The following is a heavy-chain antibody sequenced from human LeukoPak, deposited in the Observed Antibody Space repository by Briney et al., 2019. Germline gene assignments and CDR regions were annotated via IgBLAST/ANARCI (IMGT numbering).Heavy chain of an antibody. J-gene: IGHJ4*02. CDR3: ARVAYSSGWYSYLDH. V-gene: IGHV3-74*01. CDR1: GFTFSNAY. CDR2: INTDGSST. D-gene: IGHD6-19*01. Sequence: GGSLRLSCAASGFTFSNAYMSWVRQAPGKGLVWVSRINTDGSSTSYADSVKGRFTMSRDNAKNTLYLQMNSLRAEDTAVYYCARVAYSSGWYSYLDHWGRGTPVTVSS.